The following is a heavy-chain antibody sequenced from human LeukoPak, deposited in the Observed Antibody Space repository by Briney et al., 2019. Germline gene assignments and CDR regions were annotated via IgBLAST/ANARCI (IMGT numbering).Heavy chain of an antibody. CDR3: ANWNYGYYFDY. Sequence: PGGSLRLSCAASGFTFSSYGMHWVRQAPGKGLEWVAVISYDGSNKYYADSVKGRFTISRDNSKNTLYLQMNSLRAEDTAVYYCANWNYGYYFDYWGQGTLVTASS. V-gene: IGHV3-30*18. CDR2: ISYDGSNK. J-gene: IGHJ4*02. D-gene: IGHD1-7*01. CDR1: GFTFSSYG.